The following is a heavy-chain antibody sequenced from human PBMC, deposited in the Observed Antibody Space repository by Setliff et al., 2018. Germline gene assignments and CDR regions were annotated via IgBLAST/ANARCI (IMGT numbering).Heavy chain of an antibody. D-gene: IGHD4-17*01. V-gene: IGHV4-61*09. CDR2: FHTGGST. CDR3: ARQIDYGARGY. J-gene: IGHJ4*02. Sequence: SETLSLTCTVSGDSISNGSYYWTWIRQPAGKGLEWIGHFHTGGSTNYNRSLRSRVSISVDTSKNQFSLKLSSVTAADTAVYYCARQIDYGARGYWGQGTLVTVSS. CDR1: GDSISNGSYY.